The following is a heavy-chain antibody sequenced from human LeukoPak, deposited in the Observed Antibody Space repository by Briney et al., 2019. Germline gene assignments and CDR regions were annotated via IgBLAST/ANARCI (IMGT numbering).Heavy chain of an antibody. CDR1: GFTFSSYS. D-gene: IGHD6-6*01. J-gene: IGHJ6*03. CDR3: ARGSRLKYRHSSSFYYYYMDV. CDR2: ISSSSSYI. V-gene: IGHV3-21*01. Sequence: GGSLRLSCAASGFTFSSYSMNWVRQAPGKGLEWVSSISSSSSYIYYADSVKGRFTISRGNAKNSLYLQMNSLRAEDTAVYYCARGSRLKYRHSSSFYYYYMDVWGKGTTVTVSS.